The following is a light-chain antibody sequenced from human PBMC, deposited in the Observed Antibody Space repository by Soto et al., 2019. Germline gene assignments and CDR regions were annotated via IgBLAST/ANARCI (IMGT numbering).Light chain of an antibody. J-gene: IGLJ2*01. CDR1: SSDVGGYNY. CDR2: DVS. CDR3: SSYTGSSTDVV. V-gene: IGLV2-14*01. Sequence: QSALTQPASVSGSPGQSITISCTGTSSDVGGYNYVSWYQQHPGKAPKLMIYDVSNRPSGVSNRFSGSKSANTASLSVSGLEAEGEADYYCSSYTGSSTDVVFGGGTKLTVL.